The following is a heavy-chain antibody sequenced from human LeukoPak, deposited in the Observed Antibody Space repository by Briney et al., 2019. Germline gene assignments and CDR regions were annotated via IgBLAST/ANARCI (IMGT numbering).Heavy chain of an antibody. J-gene: IGHJ6*03. Sequence: QPGGSLRLSCAASGFTFSSYAMSWVRQAPGKGLEWVSAISGSGSSTYYADSVKGRFTISRDNSKNTLYLQMNSLRAEDTAVYYSAKSIMIFGVVRDYYMDVWGKGTTVTVSS. CDR2: ISGSGSST. D-gene: IGHD3-3*01. V-gene: IGHV3-23*01. CDR1: GFTFSSYA. CDR3: AKSIMIFGVVRDYYMDV.